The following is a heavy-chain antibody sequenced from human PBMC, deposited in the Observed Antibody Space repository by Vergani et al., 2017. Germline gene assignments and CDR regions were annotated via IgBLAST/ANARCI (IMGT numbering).Heavy chain of an antibody. J-gene: IGHJ5*02. Sequence: QVQLVQSGAEVKKPGSSVKVSCKASGGTFSSYAISWVRQAPGQGLEWMGGIIPIFGTANYAQKFKGRVTITADEPTSTAYMELSSLRSEDTAVYYCARGTVTYYYGSGSPKNWFDPWGQGTLVTVSS. V-gene: IGHV1-69*12. D-gene: IGHD3-10*01. CDR2: IIPIFGTA. CDR1: GGTFSSYA. CDR3: ARGTVTYYYGSGSPKNWFDP.